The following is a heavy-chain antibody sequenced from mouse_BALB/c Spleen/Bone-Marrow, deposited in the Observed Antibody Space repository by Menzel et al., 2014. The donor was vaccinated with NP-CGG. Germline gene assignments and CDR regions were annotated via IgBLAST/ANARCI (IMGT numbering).Heavy chain of an antibody. V-gene: IGHV5-4*02. CDR1: GSTFSDYY. Sequence: EVKLVESGGGLVKPGGSLKLSCAASGSTFSDYYMYWVRQTPEKRLEWVATISDGGTYTYCPDSVKGRFTISRDNAKNNLYLQMSSLKSEDTAMYYCARDGDYRYAWFAYWGQGTLVTVSA. J-gene: IGHJ3*01. D-gene: IGHD2-14*01. CDR2: ISDGGTYT. CDR3: ARDGDYRYAWFAY.